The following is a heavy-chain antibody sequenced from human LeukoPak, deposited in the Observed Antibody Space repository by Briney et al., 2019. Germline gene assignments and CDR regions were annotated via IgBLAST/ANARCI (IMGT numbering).Heavy chain of an antibody. CDR3: ARVKTGELFYFDY. D-gene: IGHD3-10*01. V-gene: IGHV3-66*01. Sequence: GGSLRLSCAASGFTFSSYWMHWVRQAPGKGLEWVSVIYSGGNTYYADSVKGRFTISRDNSKNTMYFQMNSLRAEDTAVYYCARVKTGELFYFDYWGQGTLVTVSS. J-gene: IGHJ4*02. CDR2: IYSGGNT. CDR1: GFTFSSYW.